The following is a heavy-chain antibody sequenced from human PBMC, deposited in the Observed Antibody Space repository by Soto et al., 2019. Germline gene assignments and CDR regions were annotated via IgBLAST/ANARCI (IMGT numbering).Heavy chain of an antibody. V-gene: IGHV3-48*01. J-gene: IGHJ4*02. Sequence: EVQLVESGGGLVQPGRSLRLSCAASGFTFSSYSMNWVRQAPGKGLELVSYIGSSSSTIYYADSVKGRFTISRDNAKNSLYLQMNSLRAVDTAVYYCARDLNYGLLDYWGQGTLVTVSS. CDR2: IGSSSSTI. CDR3: ARDLNYGLLDY. D-gene: IGHD4-17*01. CDR1: GFTFSSYS.